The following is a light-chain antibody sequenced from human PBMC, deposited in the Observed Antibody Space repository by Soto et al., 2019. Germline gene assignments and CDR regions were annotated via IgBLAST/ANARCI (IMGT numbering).Light chain of an antibody. J-gene: IGKJ1*01. V-gene: IGKV1-5*01. Sequence: DIQMTQSPSTLSASIGERVTITCRASQSISSWLAWYQQKPGKAPKLLIYDSSSLESGVPSRFSGSGSGTEFTLTISSLQPEDFATYHCQQYSSYSWTFGQGTKVDIK. CDR2: DSS. CDR1: QSISSW. CDR3: QQYSSYSWT.